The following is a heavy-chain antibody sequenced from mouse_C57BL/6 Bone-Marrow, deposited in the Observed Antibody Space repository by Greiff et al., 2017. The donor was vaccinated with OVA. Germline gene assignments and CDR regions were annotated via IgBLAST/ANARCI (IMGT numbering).Heavy chain of an antibody. CDR2: IDPSDSYT. CDR1: GYTFTSYW. CDR3: ATGIKKYFDV. V-gene: IGHV1-69*01. J-gene: IGHJ1*03. D-gene: IGHD2-4*01. Sequence: QVQLQQPGAELVMPGASVKLSCKASGYTFTSYWMHWVKQRPGQGLEWIGEIDPSDSYTNYNQKFKGKSTLTVDKSSSTAYMQLSSLTTEDSAIYYCATGIKKYFDVWGTGTTVTVSS.